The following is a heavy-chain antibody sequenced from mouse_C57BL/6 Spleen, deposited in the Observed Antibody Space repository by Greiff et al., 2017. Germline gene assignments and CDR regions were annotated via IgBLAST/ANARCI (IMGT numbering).Heavy chain of an antibody. D-gene: IGHD1-1*01. CDR1: GYTFTSYW. CDR3: ARGTTVASRYYFDD. V-gene: IGHV1-64*01. CDR2: IHPNSGST. J-gene: IGHJ2*01. Sequence: VQLQQPGAELVKPGASVKLSCKASGYTFTSYWMHWVKQRPGQGLEWIGMIHPNSGSTNYNEKFKSKATLTVDKSSSTAYMQLSSLTSEDSAVYYCARGTTVASRYYFDDWGQGTTLTVSS.